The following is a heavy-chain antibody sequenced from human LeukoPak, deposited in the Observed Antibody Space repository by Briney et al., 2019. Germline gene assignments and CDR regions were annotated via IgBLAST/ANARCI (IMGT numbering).Heavy chain of an antibody. Sequence: GASVKVSCKASGYSLIVYYIHWVRQAPGQGVEWMGWINPRTGETNYAPQFQGRLPMARDTSTSTAFMELNRLTSDDTAVYFCPRDWELRYSQGGLDNWGQGTLVTVSS. CDR1: GYSLIVYY. CDR3: PRDWELRYSQGGLDN. D-gene: IGHD3-10*01. V-gene: IGHV1-2*02. CDR2: INPRTGET. J-gene: IGHJ4*02.